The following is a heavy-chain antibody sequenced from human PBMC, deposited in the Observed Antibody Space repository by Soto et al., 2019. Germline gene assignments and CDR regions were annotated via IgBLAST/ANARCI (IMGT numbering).Heavy chain of an antibody. CDR2: ISAHNGNT. D-gene: IGHD1-1*01. CDR3: ARGRYGDY. J-gene: IGHJ4*02. Sequence: QVHLVQSGAEVKKPGASVKVSCKGSGYAFTTYGITWVRQAPGQGLEWMGWISAHNGNTNYAQKLQGRFTVTRDTYTSTAYRELRSLRSDATAVDYCARGRYGDYWGQGALVTVSS. CDR1: GYAFTTYG. V-gene: IGHV1-18*01.